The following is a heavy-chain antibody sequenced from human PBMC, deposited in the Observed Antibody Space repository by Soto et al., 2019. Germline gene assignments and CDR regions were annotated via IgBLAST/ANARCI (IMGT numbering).Heavy chain of an antibody. CDR3: ARSVVTGIVRPRQYTHP. CDR1: SDSVGGVGY. J-gene: IGHJ5*02. V-gene: IGHV4-31*03. CDR2: ISSSVST. D-gene: IGHD2-21*02. Sequence: TLSLGCRVSSDSVGGVGYWSWIRAFTGRGLEGIGCISSSVSTYYNPALNNRISLSLDTSQNQFSLKLLSVTAADTAIYYCARSVVTGIVRPRQYTHPRGQTTFVTVCS.